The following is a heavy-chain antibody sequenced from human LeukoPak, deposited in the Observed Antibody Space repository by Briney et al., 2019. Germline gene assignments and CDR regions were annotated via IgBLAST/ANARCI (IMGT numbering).Heavy chain of an antibody. CDR3: ARGTGLFGSDPWVY. J-gene: IGHJ4*02. CDR2: IYTTGST. V-gene: IGHV4-4*07. CDR1: GGSISSYY. Sequence: SETLSPTCTVSGGSISSYYWNWIRQPAGKGLEWIGRIYTTGSTNYNPSLKSRVTISVDTSKNQFSLKLSSVTAADTAVYYCARGTGLFGSDPWVYWGQGTLVTVSS. D-gene: IGHD1-26*01.